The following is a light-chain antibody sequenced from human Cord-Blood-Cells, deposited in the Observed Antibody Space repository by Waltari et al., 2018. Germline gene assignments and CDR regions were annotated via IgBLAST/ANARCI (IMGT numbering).Light chain of an antibody. V-gene: IGKV1-39*01. Sequence: DIQMTQSPSSLSASVGDRVTITCRASQSISSYLNWYQQKPGKAPKLLIYAASSLQSGVLSRSSGNGSGTDFTLTIRSLQPEDFATYYCQQSYSTPQTFGQWTKVEIK. J-gene: IGKJ1*01. CDR2: AAS. CDR3: QQSYSTPQT. CDR1: QSISSY.